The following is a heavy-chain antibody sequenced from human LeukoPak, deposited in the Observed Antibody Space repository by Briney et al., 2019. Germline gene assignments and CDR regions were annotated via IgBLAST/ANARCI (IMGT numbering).Heavy chain of an antibody. CDR1: GYTFTGYY. CDR2: INPDSGGT. D-gene: IGHD6-6*01. V-gene: IGHV1-2*04. CDR3: ARGLHVPQAFDI. J-gene: IGHJ3*02. Sequence: GASVKVSCKASGYTFTGYYMHWVRQAPGQGLEWMGWINPDSGGTNYAQKFQGWVTMTRDTPISTAYMELSRLRSDDTAVYYCARGLHVPQAFDIWGQGTMVTVSS.